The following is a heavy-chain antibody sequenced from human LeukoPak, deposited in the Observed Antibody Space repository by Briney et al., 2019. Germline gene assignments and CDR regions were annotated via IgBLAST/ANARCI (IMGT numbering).Heavy chain of an antibody. CDR2: FDPEDGET. Sequence: ASVKVSCKVSGYTLTELSMHWVRQAPGKGLEWMGGFDPEDGETIYAQKFQGRVTMTEDTSTDAAYMELSSLRSEDTAVYYCATPPVAGTRRYWYFDLWGRGTLVTVSS. D-gene: IGHD6-19*01. J-gene: IGHJ2*01. V-gene: IGHV1-24*01. CDR3: ATPPVAGTRRYWYFDL. CDR1: GYTLTELS.